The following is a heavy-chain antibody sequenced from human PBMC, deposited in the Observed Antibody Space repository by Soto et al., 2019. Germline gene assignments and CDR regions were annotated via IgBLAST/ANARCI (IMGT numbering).Heavy chain of an antibody. V-gene: IGHV1-2*02. CDR3: ARGAAGDIDLVTYYFDY. Sequence: ASVKVSCKASGYTFTGYYMHWVRQAPGQGLEWMGWINPNSGGTNYAQKFQGRVTMTRDTSIGTAYMELSRLRSDDTAVYYCARGAAGDIDLVTYYFDYWGQGTLVTVSS. J-gene: IGHJ4*02. CDR2: INPNSGGT. D-gene: IGHD5-18*01. CDR1: GYTFTGYY.